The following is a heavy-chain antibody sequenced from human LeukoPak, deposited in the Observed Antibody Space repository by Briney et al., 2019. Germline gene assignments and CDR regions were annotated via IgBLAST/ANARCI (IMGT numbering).Heavy chain of an antibody. CDR1: GFTFSSYS. Sequence: GGSLRLSCAASGFTFSSYSMQWVRQTPGKGLEWVGIMSNSGENTFYGEAVKGRFTISRDNSQNTLYLQMNSLRPEDTAVYYSAKGGASVTRYVDYWGQGTLVTVSS. CDR3: AKGGASVTRYVDY. D-gene: IGHD4-17*01. CDR2: MSNSGENT. V-gene: IGHV3-30*18. J-gene: IGHJ4*02.